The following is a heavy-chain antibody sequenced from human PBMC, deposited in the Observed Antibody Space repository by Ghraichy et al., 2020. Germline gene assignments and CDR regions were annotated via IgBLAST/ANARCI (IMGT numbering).Heavy chain of an antibody. CDR3: ARGLFSAGGTGS. CDR2: IHYTGIT. V-gene: IGHV4-59*08. D-gene: IGHD1-1*01. J-gene: IGHJ5*02. Sequence: SETLSLTCTVSGGSISSDYWTWIRQPPGKGLEWIGYIHYTGITVYNLSLKSRLTISVDTSKNHFSLRLSSVTAADTAVYFCARGLFSAGGTGSWGQGTLVAVSS. CDR1: GGSISSDY.